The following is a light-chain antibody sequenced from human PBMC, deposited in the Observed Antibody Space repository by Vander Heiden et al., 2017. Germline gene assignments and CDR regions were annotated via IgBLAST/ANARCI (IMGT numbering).Light chain of an antibody. CDR1: SSDVVGYNY. Sequence: QSALTQPASVSGSPGQSLTISCTGTSSDVVGYNYVSWYQQHPGKAPKLMIYDVSNRPSGVSNRFSGSKSGNTASLTISGLQAEDEADYYCSSYTSSSTPYVVFGGGTKLTVL. CDR2: DVS. J-gene: IGLJ2*01. CDR3: SSYTSSSTPYVV. V-gene: IGLV2-14*01.